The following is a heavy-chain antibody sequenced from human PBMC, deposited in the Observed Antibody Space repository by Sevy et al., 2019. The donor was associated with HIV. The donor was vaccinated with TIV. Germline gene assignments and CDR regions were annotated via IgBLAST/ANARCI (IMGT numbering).Heavy chain of an antibody. CDR3: ARDPGAVTTSLLYYGMDV. J-gene: IGHJ6*02. V-gene: IGHV3-74*01. Sequence: GGSLRLSCAASGFTFSSYWMHWVRQAPGKGLVWVSRINSDGSSTSYADSVKGRFTISRDNAKNTLYLQMNSLRAADTAVYYCARDPGAVTTSLLYYGMDVWGQGTTVTVSS. CDR2: INSDGSST. D-gene: IGHD4-17*01. CDR1: GFTFSSYW.